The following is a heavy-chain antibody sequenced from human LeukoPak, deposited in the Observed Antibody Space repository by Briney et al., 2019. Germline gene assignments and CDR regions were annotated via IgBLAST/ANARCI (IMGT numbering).Heavy chain of an antibody. CDR3: ARQYWGPPHNWFDP. CDR1: GGSFRSTSHY. Sequence: PETLSLTCTVSGGSFRSTSHYWGWIRQPPGKGLDWIGSVYYSGSTYYKPSLKSRVTISADTSKNQFSLKLSSVTAVDTAVYYCARQYWGPPHNWFDPWGQGILVTASS. D-gene: IGHD7-27*01. CDR2: VYYSGST. J-gene: IGHJ5*02. V-gene: IGHV4-39*01.